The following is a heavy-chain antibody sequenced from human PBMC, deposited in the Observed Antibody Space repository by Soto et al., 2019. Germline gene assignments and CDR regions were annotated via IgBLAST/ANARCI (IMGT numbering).Heavy chain of an antibody. V-gene: IGHV1-3*01. CDR3: ARDALEWLPENWFDP. J-gene: IGHJ5*02. CDR2: INAGNGNT. CDR1: GYTFTSYA. D-gene: IGHD3-3*01. Sequence: ASVKVSCKASGYTFTSYAMHWVRQAPGQRLEWMGWINAGNGNTKYSQKFQGRVTITRDTSASTAYMELSSLRSEDTAVYYCARDALEWLPENWFDPWGQETLVTVSS.